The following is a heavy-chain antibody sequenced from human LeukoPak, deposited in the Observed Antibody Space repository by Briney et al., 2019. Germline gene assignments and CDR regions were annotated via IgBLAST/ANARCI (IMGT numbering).Heavy chain of an antibody. V-gene: IGHV4-39*07. Sequence: SETLSLTCTVSGGSISSSSYYWGWLRQPPGKGLEWIGSIYYSGSTYYNPSLKSRVTISVDTSKKRFSLKLSSVTAADTAVYYCARGRCSGGSCPGWFDPWGQGTLVPVSS. D-gene: IGHD2-15*01. J-gene: IGHJ5*02. CDR1: GGSISSSSYY. CDR3: ARGRCSGGSCPGWFDP. CDR2: IYYSGST.